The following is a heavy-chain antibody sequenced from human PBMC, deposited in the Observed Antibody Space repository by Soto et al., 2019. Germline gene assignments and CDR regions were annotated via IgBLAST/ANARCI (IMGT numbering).Heavy chain of an antibody. D-gene: IGHD3-22*01. J-gene: IGHJ4*02. CDR3: ARQYQPLRPDYYDSSGYILPVSSRGNMYFDY. CDR1: GYSFTSYW. Sequence: GESLKISCKGSGYSFTSYWIGWVRQMPGKGLEWMGIIYPGDSDTRYSPSFQGQVTISADKSISTAYLQWSSLKASDTAMYYCARQYQPLRPDYYDSSGYILPVSSRGNMYFDYWGQGTLVTVSS. V-gene: IGHV5-51*01. CDR2: IYPGDSDT.